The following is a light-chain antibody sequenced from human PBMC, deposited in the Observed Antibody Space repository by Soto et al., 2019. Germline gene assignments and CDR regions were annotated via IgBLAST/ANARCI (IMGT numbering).Light chain of an antibody. CDR2: GSS. Sequence: EIVLTQSPATLSVSPGERPTLSCRATETISTNLAWFQSKHGQPPRLLIYGSSTRATGIPARFSGSGSGTEFTITISSLQSEDFAVYYCQQYNNWPRTFGQGTKVDIK. CDR3: QQYNNWPRT. CDR1: ETISTN. V-gene: IGKV3-15*01. J-gene: IGKJ1*01.